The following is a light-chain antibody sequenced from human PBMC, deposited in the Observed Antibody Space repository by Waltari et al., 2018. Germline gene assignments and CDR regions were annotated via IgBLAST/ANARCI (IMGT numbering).Light chain of an antibody. J-gene: IGKJ2*01. Sequence: DIQMTQSPSSLSASVGDTVTITCQASQGIGNNLNWYQQKAGKAPKLLIYRSSSLQSGIPSLFSGSGSGTDFTLTISSLQPEDFATYYCQQGYSYPYTFGQGTKVEIK. CDR3: QQGYSYPYT. V-gene: IGKV1-39*01. CDR1: QGIGNN. CDR2: RSS.